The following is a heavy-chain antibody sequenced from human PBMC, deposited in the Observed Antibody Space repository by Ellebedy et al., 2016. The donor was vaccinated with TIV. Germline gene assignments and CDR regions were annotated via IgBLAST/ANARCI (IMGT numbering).Heavy chain of an antibody. CDR1: GFIFSGSW. Sequence: GESLKISCAASGFIFSGSWMTWVRQAPGKGLEWVANINQDGSDEYYVDSVKGRFTISRDNAKNSLYLQMNSLRAEDTAMYYCARDVAPVGQVTFDCWGQGPLFTVSS. CDR2: INQDGSDE. J-gene: IGHJ4*02. V-gene: IGHV3-7*03. CDR3: ARDVAPVGQVTFDC. D-gene: IGHD2-21*02.